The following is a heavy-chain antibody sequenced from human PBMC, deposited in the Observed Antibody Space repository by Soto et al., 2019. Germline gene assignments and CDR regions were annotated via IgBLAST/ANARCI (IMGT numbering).Heavy chain of an antibody. Sequence: PSETLSLTCSVSGDSISTVDYFWAWIRRPPGQALEYIGYIYKSATTYYNPSFEGRVAISLDTSKSHFSLNVTSVTAADTAVYFCARGRYCLTGRCFPNWFDSWGQGTLVTVSS. CDR1: GDSISTVDYF. CDR3: ARGRYCLTGRCFPNWFDS. CDR2: IYKSATT. V-gene: IGHV4-30-4*01. D-gene: IGHD2-15*01. J-gene: IGHJ5*01.